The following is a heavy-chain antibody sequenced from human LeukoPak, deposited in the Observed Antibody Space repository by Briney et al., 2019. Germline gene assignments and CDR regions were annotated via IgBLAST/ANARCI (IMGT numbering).Heavy chain of an antibody. CDR3: ARDTYGFDI. CDR1: GFTFSSYA. Sequence: GGSLRLSCAASGFTFSSYAMHWVRQAPGKGLEWVAVISYDGSNKYYADSVKGRFTISRDNSKNTLYLQMNSLRAEDTAVYYCARDTYGFDIWGQGTMVTVSS. V-gene: IGHV3-30-3*01. CDR2: ISYDGSNK. J-gene: IGHJ3*02.